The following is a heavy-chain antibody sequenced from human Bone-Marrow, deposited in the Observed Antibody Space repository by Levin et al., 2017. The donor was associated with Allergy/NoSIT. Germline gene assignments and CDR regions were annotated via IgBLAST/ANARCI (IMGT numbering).Heavy chain of an antibody. CDR3: SKSLDTQGTWFPDH. CDR2: ISSSSTYI. V-gene: IGHV3-21*01. J-gene: IGHJ4*02. CDR1: GFDFSGYS. Sequence: PGGSLRLSCAASGFDFSGYSMNWVRQAPGKGLEWVSSISSSSTYIYHAASVKGRFTISRDNAENSLFLQMNSLRAEDTAVYYCSKSLDTQGTWFPDHWGQGILVTVSS. D-gene: IGHD5-18*01.